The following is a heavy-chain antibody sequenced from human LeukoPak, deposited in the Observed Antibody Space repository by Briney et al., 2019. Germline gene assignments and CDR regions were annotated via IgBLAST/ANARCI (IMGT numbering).Heavy chain of an antibody. CDR3: ARNPVRGVIIGGY. J-gene: IGHJ4*02. Sequence: ASLKVSCKASGYTFTGYYMHWVRQAPGQGLEWMGWINPNSGGTNYAQKFQCRVTMTRDTSISTAYMELSRLRSDDTAVYYCARNPVRGVIIGGYWGQGTLVTVSS. V-gene: IGHV1-2*02. CDR1: GYTFTGYY. D-gene: IGHD3-10*01. CDR2: INPNSGGT.